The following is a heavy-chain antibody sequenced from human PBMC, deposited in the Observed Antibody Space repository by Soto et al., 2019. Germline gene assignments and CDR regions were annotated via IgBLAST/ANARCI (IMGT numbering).Heavy chain of an antibody. Sequence: ASVKVSCKVSGYTLTELSMHWVRQAPGKGLEWMGGFDPEDGETIYAQKFQGRVTMTEDTSTDTAYMELSSLRSEDTAVYYCATVPYDFWSGRGYGMDVWGQGTTVTVSS. D-gene: IGHD3-3*01. CDR1: GYTLTELS. J-gene: IGHJ6*02. CDR3: ATVPYDFWSGRGYGMDV. V-gene: IGHV1-24*01. CDR2: FDPEDGET.